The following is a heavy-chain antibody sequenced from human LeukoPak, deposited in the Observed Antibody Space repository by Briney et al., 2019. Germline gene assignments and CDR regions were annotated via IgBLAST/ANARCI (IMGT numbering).Heavy chain of an antibody. J-gene: IGHJ4*02. D-gene: IGHD2-15*01. Sequence: PSETLSLTCTVSSGSISTSNYYWGWVRQPPGKALEWIGNIFYSGSTYYSPSLKSRVTISLDTSRNQFSLKLNSVTAADTAVYYCARGGYCSGGSCYPYPGLTNDFDYWGQGTLVTVSS. CDR3: ARGGYCSGGSCYPYPGLTNDFDY. CDR2: IFYSGST. V-gene: IGHV4-39*07. CDR1: SGSISTSNYY.